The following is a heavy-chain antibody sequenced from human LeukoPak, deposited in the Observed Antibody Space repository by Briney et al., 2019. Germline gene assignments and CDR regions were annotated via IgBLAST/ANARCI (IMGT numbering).Heavy chain of an antibody. V-gene: IGHV4-59*11. Sequence: SETRSLTCTVSGGSISSHYWSWIRQPPGEGLEWIGYIYYSGSTNYNPSLKSRVTISVDTSKNQFSLKLSSVTAADTAVYYCARILDSSGYYRFDYWGQGTLVTVSS. D-gene: IGHD3-22*01. J-gene: IGHJ4*02. CDR1: GGSISSHY. CDR2: IYYSGST. CDR3: ARILDSSGYYRFDY.